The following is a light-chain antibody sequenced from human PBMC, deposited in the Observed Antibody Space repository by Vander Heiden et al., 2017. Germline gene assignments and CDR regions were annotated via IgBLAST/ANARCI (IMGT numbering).Light chain of an antibody. CDR1: TVGDQD. Sequence: YELAQPPSESVSPGQTASSTCAGDTVGDQDTNWCQQKRGQSPVLVIYDARKRPSGIPARFSGSNSANTATLTIRGTQAIDDAYYYCQSWDTNPVVFGGGTRLTV. CDR3: QSWDTNPVV. V-gene: IGLV3-1*01. J-gene: IGLJ2*01. CDR2: DAR.